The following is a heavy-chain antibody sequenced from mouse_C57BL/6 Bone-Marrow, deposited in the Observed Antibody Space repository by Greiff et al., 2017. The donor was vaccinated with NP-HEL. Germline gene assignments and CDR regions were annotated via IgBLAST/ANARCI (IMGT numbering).Heavy chain of an antibody. J-gene: IGHJ3*01. CDR3: ARVDYDGYFGGFAY. V-gene: IGHV1-69*01. CDR2: IDPSDSYT. Sequence: QVHLQQPGAELVMPGASVKLSCKASGYTFTSYWMHWVKQRPGQGLEWIGEIDPSDSYTNYNQKFKGKSTLTVDKSSSTAYMQLSSLTSEDSAVYYCARVDYDGYFGGFAYWGQGTLVTVSA. CDR1: GYTFTSYW. D-gene: IGHD2-3*01.